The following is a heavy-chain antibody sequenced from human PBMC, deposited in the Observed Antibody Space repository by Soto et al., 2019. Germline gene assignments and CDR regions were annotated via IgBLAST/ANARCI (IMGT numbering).Heavy chain of an antibody. V-gene: IGHV3-48*02. Sequence: GRSLRLSYAASGFTFISYSMNWISQAPGKGLEWVSYISSSSSTIYYADSVKGRFTISRDNAKNSLYLQMNSLRDEDTAVYYCARDDYYDTSGYLALFDYWGQGTLVTVSS. CDR1: GFTFISYS. D-gene: IGHD3-22*01. J-gene: IGHJ4*02. CDR2: ISSSSSTI. CDR3: ARDDYYDTSGYLALFDY.